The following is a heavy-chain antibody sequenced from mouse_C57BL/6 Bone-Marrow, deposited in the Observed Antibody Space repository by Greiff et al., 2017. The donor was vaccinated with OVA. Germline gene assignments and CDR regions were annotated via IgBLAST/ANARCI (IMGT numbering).Heavy chain of an antibody. D-gene: IGHD5-1-1*01. CDR2: IYPGSGST. V-gene: IGHV1-55*01. Sequence: QVQLQQPGAELVKPGASVKMSCKASGYTFTSYWITWVKQRPGQGLEWIGDIYPGSGSTNYNEKFKSKATLPVDTSSTTAYMPLRSLTSEDAAVEDCACKIRGNYYAMDDWGQGTTVTGSS. CDR1: GYTFTSYW. CDR3: ACKIRGNYYAMDD. J-gene: IGHJ4*01.